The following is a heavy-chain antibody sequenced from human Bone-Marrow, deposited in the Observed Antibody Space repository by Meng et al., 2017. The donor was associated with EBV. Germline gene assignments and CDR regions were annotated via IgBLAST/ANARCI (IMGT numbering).Heavy chain of an antibody. V-gene: IGHV4-39*07. CDR2: IYYSGST. Sequence: LQLQVPAPRLVKPVEPLSITCTFSVVSISSTIYYCGWIRQPPGKGLEWIGSIYYSGSTYYNPSLKSRVTISVATSKNQFSLKLSSVTAADTAVYYCARDSMSGDSTRDYVDYGGQGTLVTVS. CDR3: ARDSMSGDSTRDYVDY. D-gene: IGHD2-2*01. J-gene: IGHJ4*02. CDR1: VVSISSTIYY.